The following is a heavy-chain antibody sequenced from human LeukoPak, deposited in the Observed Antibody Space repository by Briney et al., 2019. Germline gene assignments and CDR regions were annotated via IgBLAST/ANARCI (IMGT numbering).Heavy chain of an antibody. J-gene: IGHJ4*02. CDR1: GGSFSRYS. CDR3: ASVVGKYRSSWYY. V-gene: IGHV4-34*01. D-gene: IGHD6-13*01. Sequence: PSETLSLTGAVYGGSFSRYSWSWIRQPPGKGLEWIGEINHSGSTNYNPSLKGRVTISVDTSKNQFSLKLGSVTAADTAVYYSASVVGKYRSSWYYWGQGTLVTVSS. CDR2: INHSGST.